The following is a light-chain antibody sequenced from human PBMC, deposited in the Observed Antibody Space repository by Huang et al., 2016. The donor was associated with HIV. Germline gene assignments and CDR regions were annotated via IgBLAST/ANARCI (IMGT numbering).Light chain of an antibody. J-gene: IGKJ3*01. CDR2: DAS. V-gene: IGKV1-33*01. Sequence: DIQMTQPPSSLSASVGDRVTITCQASQDISKSLNWYQQKPGKAPKLLIFDASNLETGVPSRFSGSGSGTNFTFTISSLHPEDIATYYCQHYDNFHFTIGPGTKVEIK. CDR3: QHYDNFHFT. CDR1: QDISKS.